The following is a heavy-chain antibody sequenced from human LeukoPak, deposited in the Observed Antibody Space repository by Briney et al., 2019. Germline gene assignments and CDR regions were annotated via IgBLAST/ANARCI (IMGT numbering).Heavy chain of an antibody. Sequence: PSETLSLTCTVSGGSISSGSYYWSWIRQPAGKGLEWIGRMYTSGNTNHNPSLKSRVTISVDTSKNHFSLKLSAVTAADTAVYYCARDGNNYGAIVYWGQGTLVTVSS. CDR2: MYTSGNT. CDR3: ARDGNNYGAIVY. V-gene: IGHV4-61*02. CDR1: GGSISSGSYY. J-gene: IGHJ4*02. D-gene: IGHD4-11*01.